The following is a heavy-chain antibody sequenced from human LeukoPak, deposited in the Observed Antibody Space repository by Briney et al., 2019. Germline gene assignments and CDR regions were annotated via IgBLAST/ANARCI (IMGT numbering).Heavy chain of an antibody. J-gene: IGHJ4*02. CDR3: AKDIYYDSSGYRGYFDY. CDR2: MSYDGSNK. V-gene: IGHV3-30*18. Sequence: GGSLRLSCAASGFTFSGYAMHWVRQAPGTGLEWVAVMSYDGSNKYYVDSVKGRFTVSRDNSKNTLYLQMNSLRAEDTAVYYCAKDIYYDSSGYRGYFDYWGQGTLVTVSS. CDR1: GFTFSGYA. D-gene: IGHD3-22*01.